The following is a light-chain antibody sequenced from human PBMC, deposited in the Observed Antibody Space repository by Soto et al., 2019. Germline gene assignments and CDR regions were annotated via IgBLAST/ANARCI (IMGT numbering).Light chain of an antibody. CDR2: GAS. CDR1: QGITNY. Sequence: DIQMTQSPSSLSASVGDRVTITCQASQGITNYLNWYQQKPGKAPKLLIYGASNLEPGLPSRFSGSGSGTDFTFTISSLQPEDIATYYCQQYDNLPFTFGPGTKVDIK. CDR3: QQYDNLPFT. V-gene: IGKV1-33*01. J-gene: IGKJ3*01.